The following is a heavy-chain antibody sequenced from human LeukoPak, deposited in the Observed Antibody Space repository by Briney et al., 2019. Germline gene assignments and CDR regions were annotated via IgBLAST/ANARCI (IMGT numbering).Heavy chain of an antibody. CDR1: GFTFSSYW. V-gene: IGHV3-7*01. Sequence: PGGSLRLSCAASGFTFSSYWMSWVRQAPGKGLEWVANIKQDGSEKYYVDSVKGRFTISRDNAKNSLYLQMNSLRAEDTAVYYCAKDEAYYDFWSGSDPWGQGTLVTVSS. J-gene: IGHJ5*02. CDR3: AKDEAYYDFWSGSDP. D-gene: IGHD3-3*01. CDR2: IKQDGSEK.